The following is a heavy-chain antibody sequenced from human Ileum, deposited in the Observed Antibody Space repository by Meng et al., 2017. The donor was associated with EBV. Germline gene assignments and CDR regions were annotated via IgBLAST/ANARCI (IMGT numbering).Heavy chain of an antibody. CDR1: GGSFSGYY. CDR3: ARGHDYGDYASDY. D-gene: IGHD4-17*01. Sequence: QVQLQQWGAVLLTPSETLSLTCAVYGGSFSGYYWSWIRQPPGKGLEWIGEINHSGSTNYNPSLKSRVTISVDTSKNQFSLKLSSVTAADTAVYYCARGHDYGDYASDYWGQGTLVTVSS. V-gene: IGHV4-34*01. J-gene: IGHJ4*02. CDR2: INHSGST.